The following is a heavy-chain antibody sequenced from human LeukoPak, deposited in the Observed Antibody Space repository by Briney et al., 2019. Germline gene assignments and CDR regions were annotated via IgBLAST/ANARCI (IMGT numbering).Heavy chain of an antibody. Sequence: GGSLRLSCSASGFTFSSCAMHWVRQAPGKGLEYVSGISSNGGTTYNADSVKGRFTISRDNSKNTLYLQVGSLRPEDTAVYFCVKDAQITLYSFDYWGQGTLVTVSS. J-gene: IGHJ4*02. V-gene: IGHV3-64D*06. CDR1: GFTFSSCA. CDR2: ISSNGGTT. D-gene: IGHD3-10*02. CDR3: VKDAQITLYSFDY.